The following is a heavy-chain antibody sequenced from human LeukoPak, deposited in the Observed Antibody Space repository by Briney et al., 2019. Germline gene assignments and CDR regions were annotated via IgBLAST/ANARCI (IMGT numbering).Heavy chain of an antibody. V-gene: IGHV4-31*03. CDR2: IYYSGST. J-gene: IGHJ4*02. Sequence: SETLSLTCTVSGGSISSGGYYWSWIRQHPGKGLEWIGYIYYSGSTYYNPSLKSRVTISVDTSKNQFSLKLSSVTAADTAVYYCARARDGYNYPPFDYWGQGTLVTVSS. CDR1: GGSISSGGYY. D-gene: IGHD5-24*01. CDR3: ARARDGYNYPPFDY.